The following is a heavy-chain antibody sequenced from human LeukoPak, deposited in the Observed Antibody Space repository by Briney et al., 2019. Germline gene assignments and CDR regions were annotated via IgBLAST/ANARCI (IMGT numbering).Heavy chain of an antibody. CDR2: IYYSGST. D-gene: IGHD6-13*01. CDR1: GGSISSSSYY. V-gene: IGHV4-39*01. Sequence: SETLSLTCTVSGGSISSSSYYWGWTRQPPGTGLEWIGSIYYSGSTYYNPSLKSRVTISVDTSKNQFSLKLSSVTAADTAVYYCARHVGIAAAGTGWFDPWGQGTLVTVSS. J-gene: IGHJ5*02. CDR3: ARHVGIAAAGTGWFDP.